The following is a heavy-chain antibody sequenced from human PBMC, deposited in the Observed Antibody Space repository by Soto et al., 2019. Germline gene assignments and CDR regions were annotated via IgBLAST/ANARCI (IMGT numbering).Heavy chain of an antibody. Sequence: ASVKVSCKTSGYTFNTYGINWVRQAPGQGLELMGWISAYDGKTTYAEKFQGRVTLTTDTSTSTAYMELRSLRSDDTAIYYCARDPHEFWTSYWFDPWGQGTPVTV. CDR1: GYTFNTYG. D-gene: IGHD3-3*01. CDR3: ARDPHEFWTSYWFDP. V-gene: IGHV1-18*01. J-gene: IGHJ5*02. CDR2: ISAYDGKT.